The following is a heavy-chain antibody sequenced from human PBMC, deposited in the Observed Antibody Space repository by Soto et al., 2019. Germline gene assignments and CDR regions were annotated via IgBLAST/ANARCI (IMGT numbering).Heavy chain of an antibody. V-gene: IGHV4-39*01. Sequence: SETLSLTCAVSGGSISSSSYYWGWIRQPPGKGLEWIGSIYYSGSTYYNPSLKSRVTISVDTSKNQFSLKLSSVTAADTAVYYCARGVDTAMVTGGYNWFDPWGQGTLVTVSS. D-gene: IGHD5-18*01. CDR3: ARGVDTAMVTGGYNWFDP. CDR2: IYYSGST. J-gene: IGHJ5*02. CDR1: GGSISSSSYY.